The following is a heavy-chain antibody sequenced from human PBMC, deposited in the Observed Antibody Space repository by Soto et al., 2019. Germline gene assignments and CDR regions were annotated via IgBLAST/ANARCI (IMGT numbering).Heavy chain of an antibody. Sequence: QVQLQQWGAGLVKPSETLSLSCAVYGQSFSGHSWAWIRQPPGKGLEWIGEINESGSTYYNPYLKSRVTIATDTSKNQFSLKLSSVSAADTAAYFCARGSGIVALPGELQDVKYDYWGQGTLVNVS. D-gene: IGHD2-21*01. CDR2: INESGST. J-gene: IGHJ4*02. V-gene: IGHV4-34*01. CDR3: ARGSGIVALPGELQDVKYDY. CDR1: GQSFSGHS.